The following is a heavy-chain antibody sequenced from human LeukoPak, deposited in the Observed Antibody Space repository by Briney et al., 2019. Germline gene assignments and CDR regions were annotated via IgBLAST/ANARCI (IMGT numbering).Heavy chain of an antibody. CDR2: ISGSGRNT. CDR3: ATSATSFDS. Sequence: GGSLRLSCAASGFTFINYVMTWVRQAPGKGLEWLSGISGSGRNTYYADSVKGRFTVSRDNSKNTLYLQMDSLRAEDTAIYYCATSATSFDSWGQGTLVTVSS. CDR1: GFTFINYV. J-gene: IGHJ4*02. V-gene: IGHV3-23*01.